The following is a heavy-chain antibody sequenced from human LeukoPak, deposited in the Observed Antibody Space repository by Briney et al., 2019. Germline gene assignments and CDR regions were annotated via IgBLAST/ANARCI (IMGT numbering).Heavy chain of an antibody. V-gene: IGHV5-51*01. Sequence: GESLKISCKGSGYSFTSYWIGWVRQMPGKGLEWMGIIYPGDSDTRYSPSFQGQVTISADKSISTAYLQWSSLKASDTAMYYCARLPLDYGGNYYFDYWGQGTLVTVSS. CDR3: ARLPLDYGGNYYFDY. CDR2: IYPGDSDT. J-gene: IGHJ4*02. CDR1: GYSFTSYW. D-gene: IGHD4-23*01.